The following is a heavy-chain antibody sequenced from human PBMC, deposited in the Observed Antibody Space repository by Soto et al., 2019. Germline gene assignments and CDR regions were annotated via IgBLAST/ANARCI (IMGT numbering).Heavy chain of an antibody. D-gene: IGHD6-6*01. CDR3: AKPEEVVRGFDF. J-gene: IGHJ4*02. CDR1: GFTFVHSA. Sequence: SVRLSCSASGFTFVHSAMSWVRPAPGQGLEWVAAISGTGGAAYYADSVKGRFTISRGNSRNTLFLQMNSLRVDDTAIYHCAKPEEVVRGFDFWGLGTLVTVSS. V-gene: IGHV3-23*01. CDR2: ISGTGGAA.